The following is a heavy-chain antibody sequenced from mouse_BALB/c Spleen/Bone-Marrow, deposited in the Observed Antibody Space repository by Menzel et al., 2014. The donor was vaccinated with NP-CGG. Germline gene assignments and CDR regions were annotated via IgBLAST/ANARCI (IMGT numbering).Heavy chain of an antibody. CDR1: GFSFSNYG. Sequence: EVQGVESGGGLVKSGGSLKLSCAASGFSFSNYGMSWVRQTPEKRLEWVATISGDGRYTFCSDSVRGRFTISRDNAKYNLYLQLSSLRSADTALYYCARHAYYDQTEVSFVYWGQGTLVTASA. CDR3: ARHAYYDQTEVSFVY. CDR2: ISGDGRYT. J-gene: IGHJ3*01. V-gene: IGHV5-9-2*01. D-gene: IGHD2-4*01.